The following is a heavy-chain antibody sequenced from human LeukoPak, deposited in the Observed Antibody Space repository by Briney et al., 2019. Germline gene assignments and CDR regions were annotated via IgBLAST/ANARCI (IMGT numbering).Heavy chain of an antibody. CDR1: GYTFTIYG. D-gene: IGHD3-3*01. Sequence: ASVNVSCKASGYTFTIYGISWVRQAPGQGLEWMGWISAYNGNTNYAQKLQGRVTMTTDTSTSTAYMELRSLRSDDTAVYYCARDLVIFGVVIIQDYWGQGTLVTVSS. J-gene: IGHJ4*02. CDR2: ISAYNGNT. CDR3: ARDLVIFGVVIIQDY. V-gene: IGHV1-18*01.